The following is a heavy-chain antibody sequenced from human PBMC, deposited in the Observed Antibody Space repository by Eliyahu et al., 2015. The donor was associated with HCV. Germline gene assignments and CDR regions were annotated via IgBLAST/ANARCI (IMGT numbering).Heavy chain of an antibody. D-gene: IGHD1-26*01. V-gene: IGHV4-61*01. Sequence: QVQLQESGPGLVKPSETLSLTCTVXGGSVSSGXYYWSWIRQPPGKGLEWIGYIYYSGSTNYNPSLKSRVTISVDTSKNQFSLKLSSVTAADTAVYYCAREHYSGSYSRKLYYYYYGMDVWGQGTTVTVSS. CDR1: GGSVSSGXYY. J-gene: IGHJ6*02. CDR3: AREHYSGSYSRKLYYYYYGMDV. CDR2: IYYSGST.